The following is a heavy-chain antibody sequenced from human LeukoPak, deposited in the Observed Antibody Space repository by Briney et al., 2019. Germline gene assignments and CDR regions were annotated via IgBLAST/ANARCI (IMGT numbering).Heavy chain of an antibody. D-gene: IGHD1-26*01. Sequence: SETLSLTCTVSGGFVSSGGFYWSWIRQPPGKGLEYIGYIYHNGTADYNPSLKSRVSMSVDRTRNQFSLKLSSVTAADTAVYYCARKEVGATPFDIWGQGTMVTVSS. V-gene: IGHV4-30-2*01. CDR3: ARKEVGATPFDI. J-gene: IGHJ3*02. CDR1: GGFVSSGGFY. CDR2: IYHNGTA.